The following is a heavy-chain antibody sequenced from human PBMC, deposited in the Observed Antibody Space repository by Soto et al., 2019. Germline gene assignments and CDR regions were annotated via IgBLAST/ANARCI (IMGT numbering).Heavy chain of an antibody. V-gene: IGHV3-30-3*01. CDR3: ARGITMIVVVIGDAFDI. CDR1: GFTFSSYA. J-gene: IGHJ3*02. CDR2: ISYDGSNK. Sequence: QVPLVESGGGVVQPGRSLRLSCAASGFTFSSYAMHWVRQAPGKGLEWVAVISYDGSNKYYADSVKGRFTISRDNSKNTLYLQMNSLRAEDTAVYYCARGITMIVVVIGDAFDIWGQGTMVTVSS. D-gene: IGHD3-22*01.